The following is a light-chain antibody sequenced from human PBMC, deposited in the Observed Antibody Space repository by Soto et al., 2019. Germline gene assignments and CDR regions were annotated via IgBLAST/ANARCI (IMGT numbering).Light chain of an antibody. CDR3: CSYAGDITLV. Sequence: QSGLTQTASVSGSPGQSITMSCTGTRSDVGGYNLVSWYQQHPGKAPKLLIHDDIKRPSGVSDRFSGSKSGNTASLTISGLQAEDEADYYCCSYAGDITLVFGGGTKLTVL. CDR2: DDI. V-gene: IGLV2-23*01. CDR1: RSDVGGYNL. J-gene: IGLJ2*01.